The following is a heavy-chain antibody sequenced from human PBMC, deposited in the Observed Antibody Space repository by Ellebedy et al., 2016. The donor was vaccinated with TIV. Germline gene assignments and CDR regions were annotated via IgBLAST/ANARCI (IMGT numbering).Heavy chain of an antibody. J-gene: IGHJ4*02. CDR1: GFTFDDFA. CDR2: ISWDGGKT. Sequence: GESLKISCAASGFTFDDFAIHWVRQGPGEGMECVSLISWDGGKTNYADSARGRFTISRDNGKDSLYLQMNSLRPEATAFYYCVKGTRKSVTTSLDYWGQGTLVTVSS. D-gene: IGHD4-17*01. CDR3: VKGTRKSVTTSLDY. V-gene: IGHV3-43D*03.